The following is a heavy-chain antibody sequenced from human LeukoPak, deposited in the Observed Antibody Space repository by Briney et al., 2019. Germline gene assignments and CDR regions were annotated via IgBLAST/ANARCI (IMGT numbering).Heavy chain of an antibody. V-gene: IGHV3-48*02. CDR3: ARAFYGDYGMDV. CDR2: ISSSSSTI. CDR1: GFTFRTYS. Sequence: PGGSLRLSCAASGFTFRTYSTNWVRQAPGKGLEWVSYISSSSSTIHYADSVRGRFTISRDNAKNSLYLQINSLRDEDTAVYYCARAFYGDYGMDVWGQGTTVTVSS. D-gene: IGHD4-17*01. J-gene: IGHJ6*02.